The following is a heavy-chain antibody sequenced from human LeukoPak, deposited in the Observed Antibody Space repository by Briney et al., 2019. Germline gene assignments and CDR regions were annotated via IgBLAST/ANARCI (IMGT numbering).Heavy chain of an antibody. CDR3: AKGHDDFRQFDY. CDR1: GGTFANYA. CDR2: IIPIFGTG. Sequence: SVKVSCKASGGTFANYAISWVRKAPGQGLEWMGGIIPIFGTGDSAQKFQGRLTITADESTRTTYMELSSQRSEDTAVYYCAKGHDDFRQFDYWGQGTLITVSS. J-gene: IGHJ4*02. V-gene: IGHV1-69*13. D-gene: IGHD3-3*01.